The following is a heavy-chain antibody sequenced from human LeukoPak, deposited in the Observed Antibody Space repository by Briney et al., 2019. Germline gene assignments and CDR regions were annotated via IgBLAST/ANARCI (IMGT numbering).Heavy chain of an antibody. CDR3: ARDPYDFWSGYYSLYCMDV. V-gene: IGHV4-38-2*02. CDR1: GYSISSGYY. Sequence: SETLSLTCAVSGYSISSGYYWGWIRQPPGKGLEWIGSIYHSGSTYYNPSLKSRVTISVDTSKNQFSLKLSSVTAADTAVYYCARDPYDFWSGYYSLYCMDVWGKGTTVTVSS. CDR2: IYHSGST. D-gene: IGHD3-3*01. J-gene: IGHJ6*03.